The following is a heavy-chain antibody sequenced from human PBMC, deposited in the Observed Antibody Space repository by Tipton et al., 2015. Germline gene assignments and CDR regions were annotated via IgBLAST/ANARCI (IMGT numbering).Heavy chain of an antibody. J-gene: IGHJ4*02. CDR1: GFTFRDYW. Sequence: SLRLSCAASGFTFRDYWMHWVRPAPGKGLVWVSRIKSDGTGADYADLVKGRFTIARDNAGNTVYLQMNSLRGDDTAVYYGTRTGGGAWDFGDYWGQGTLVTVSS. CDR2: IKSDGTGA. CDR3: TRTGGGAWDFGDY. V-gene: IGHV3-74*01. D-gene: IGHD1-26*01.